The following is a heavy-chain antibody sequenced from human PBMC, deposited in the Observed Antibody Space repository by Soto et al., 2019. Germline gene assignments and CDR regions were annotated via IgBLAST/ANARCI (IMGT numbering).Heavy chain of an antibody. Sequence: QLQLQESGPGLVKPSETLSLTCTVSGGSISSSIYYWGWIRQPPGKGLEWIGTVYYSGSTYYNPSLKSRVTISVDTSKNQFSLKLTSVTAADTAVYYCARLPGRNWIPRNIDVWGQGTTVTVSS. CDR1: GGSISSSIYY. CDR2: VYYSGST. D-gene: IGHD1-1*01. CDR3: ARLPGRNWIPRNIDV. V-gene: IGHV4-39*01. J-gene: IGHJ6*02.